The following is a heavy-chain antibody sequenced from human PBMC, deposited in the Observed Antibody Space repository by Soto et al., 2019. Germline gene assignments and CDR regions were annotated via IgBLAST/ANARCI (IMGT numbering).Heavy chain of an antibody. CDR2: ISSSSSTI. Sequence: GGSLRLSCAASGFTFSSYSMNWVRQAPGKGLEWVSYISSSSSTIYYADSVKGRFTISRDNAKNSLYLQMNSLRAEDTAVYYCARGQIKIFGVVIIPLDYCGQGTLVPVSS. CDR3: ARGQIKIFGVVIIPLDY. J-gene: IGHJ4*02. V-gene: IGHV3-48*01. D-gene: IGHD3-3*01. CDR1: GFTFSSYS.